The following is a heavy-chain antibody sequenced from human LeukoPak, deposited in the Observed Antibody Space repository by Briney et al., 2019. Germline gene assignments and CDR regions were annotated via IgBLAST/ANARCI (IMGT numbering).Heavy chain of an antibody. Sequence: SQTLSLTCAISGDSVSINSAAWNWVRQSPSRGLEWLGRTYYRSKGYNDYAVSVKSRITIHPHTSKNQFSLQLNSVPPEDTAVYYCARGRYSSGWYYFDYWGQGTLVTVSS. CDR1: GDSVSINSAA. J-gene: IGHJ4*02. CDR2: TYYRSKGYN. CDR3: ARGRYSSGWYYFDY. D-gene: IGHD6-19*01. V-gene: IGHV6-1*01.